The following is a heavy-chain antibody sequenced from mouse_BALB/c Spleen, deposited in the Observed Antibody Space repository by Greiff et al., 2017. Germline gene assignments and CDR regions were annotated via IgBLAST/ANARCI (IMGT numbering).Heavy chain of an antibody. V-gene: IGHV5-6-4*01. CDR1: GFTFSSYT. Sequence: EVQVVESGGGLVKPGGSLKLSCAASGFTFSSYTMSWVRQTPEKRLEWVATISSGGSYTYYPDSVKGRFTISRDNAKNTLYLQMSSLKSEDTAMYYCTREDYGNYWFAYWGQGTLVTVSA. CDR2: ISSGGSYT. D-gene: IGHD2-1*01. J-gene: IGHJ3*01. CDR3: TREDYGNYWFAY.